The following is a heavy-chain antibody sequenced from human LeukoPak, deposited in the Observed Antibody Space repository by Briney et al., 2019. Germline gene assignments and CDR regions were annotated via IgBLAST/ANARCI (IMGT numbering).Heavy chain of an antibody. CDR3: ARERTGYYIVY. D-gene: IGHD2-8*01. V-gene: IGHV3-30*04. CDR2: ISYDGSGN. Sequence: GGSLRLSCAASGFRFSNYAMHWVRQAPGKGLEWVALISYDGSGNYYSDSVKGRFTISRDNSENTLYLQMNSLRAEDTAIYYCARERTGYYIVYWGQGTLVTVSP. J-gene: IGHJ4*02. CDR1: GFRFSNYA.